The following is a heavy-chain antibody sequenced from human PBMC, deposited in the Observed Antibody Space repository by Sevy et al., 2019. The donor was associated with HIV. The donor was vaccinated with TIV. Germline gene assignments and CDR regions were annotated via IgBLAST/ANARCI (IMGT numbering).Heavy chain of an antibody. V-gene: IGHV3-30-3*01. Sequence: GGSLRLSCAASGFTFSSYAMHWVRQAPGKGLEWVAVISYDGSNKYYADSVKGRFTISRDNSKNTLYLQMNGLRAEDTAVYYCARESSVVVVTAIYNWFDPWGQGTLVTVSS. D-gene: IGHD2-21*02. J-gene: IGHJ5*02. CDR1: GFTFSSYA. CDR3: ARESSVVVVTAIYNWFDP. CDR2: ISYDGSNK.